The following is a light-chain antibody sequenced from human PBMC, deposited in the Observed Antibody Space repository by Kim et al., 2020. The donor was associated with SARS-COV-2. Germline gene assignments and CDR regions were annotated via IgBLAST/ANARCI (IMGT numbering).Light chain of an antibody. CDR3: QTWHSRLV. Sequence: SYELTQPPSVSVSPGQTATITCSGHELGKTYVAWYQQKAGQSPVVVIYQDNKRPSGVPERFSGSNSGNTATLTITGTQSMDEADYFCQTWHSRLVFGGGT. CDR1: ELGKTY. V-gene: IGLV3-1*01. J-gene: IGLJ3*02. CDR2: QDN.